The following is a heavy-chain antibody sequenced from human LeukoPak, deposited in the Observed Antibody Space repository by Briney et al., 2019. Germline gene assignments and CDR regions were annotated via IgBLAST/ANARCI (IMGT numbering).Heavy chain of an antibody. CDR1: GLTFSSYS. CDR2: ISSSSSTI. D-gene: IGHD5-18*01. J-gene: IGHJ5*02. Sequence: PGGSLRLSCAASGLTFSSYSMNWVRQAPGKGLEWVSYISSSSSTIYYADSVKGRFTISRDNAKNSLYLQMNSLRAEDTAVYYCARDGYGWFDPWGQGTLVTVSS. CDR3: ARDGYGWFDP. V-gene: IGHV3-48*01.